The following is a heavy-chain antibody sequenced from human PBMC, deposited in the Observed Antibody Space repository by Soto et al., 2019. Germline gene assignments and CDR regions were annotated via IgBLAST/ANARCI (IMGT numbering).Heavy chain of an antibody. CDR1: GFTFSRCA. CDR2: ISGSGGST. D-gene: IGHD2-8*01. CDR3: ANDRMARHDY. Sequence: EVQLLESGGGWVQPGGSLRLSCAASGFTFSRCAMSWVRQAPGKGLEWVSAISGSGGSTYYADSVKGRFTISRDISKNTLYLKMNRLRAEDTAVYNCANDRMARHDYWGQGTLVTVSS. V-gene: IGHV3-23*01. J-gene: IGHJ4*02.